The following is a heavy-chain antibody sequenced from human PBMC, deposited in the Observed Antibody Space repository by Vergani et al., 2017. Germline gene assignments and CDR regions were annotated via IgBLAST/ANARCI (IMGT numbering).Heavy chain of an antibody. D-gene: IGHD3-22*01. CDR1: GFTFSSYG. CDR3: AKDSEGSSGYYYTFGDY. Sequence: QVQLVESGGGVVQPGRSLRLSCAASGFTFSSYGMHWVRQAPGKGLEWVAVISYDGSNKYYANSVKGRFTISRDNSKNTLYRQMNSLRAEDTAVYYCAKDSEGSSGYYYTFGDYWGQGTLVTVSS. CDR2: ISYDGSNK. J-gene: IGHJ4*02. V-gene: IGHV3-30*18.